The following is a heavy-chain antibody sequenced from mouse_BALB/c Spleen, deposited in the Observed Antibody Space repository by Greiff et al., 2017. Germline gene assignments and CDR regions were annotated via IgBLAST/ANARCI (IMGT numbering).Heavy chain of an antibody. CDR2: IDPANGNT. J-gene: IGHJ3*01. Sequence: VHVKQSGAELVKPGASVKLSCTASGFNIKVTYMHWVKQRPEQGLEWIGRIDPANGNTIYDPKFQGKASITADTSSNTAYLQLSSLTSEDTAVYYCARAYYRSQEDWFAYWGQGTLVTVSA. CDR3: ARAYYRSQEDWFAY. V-gene: IGHV14-3*02. D-gene: IGHD2-14*01. CDR1: GFNIKVTY.